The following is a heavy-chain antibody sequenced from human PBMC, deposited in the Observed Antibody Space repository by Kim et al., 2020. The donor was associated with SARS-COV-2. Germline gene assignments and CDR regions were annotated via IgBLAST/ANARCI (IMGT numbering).Heavy chain of an antibody. CDR1: GYTFTSYG. V-gene: IGHV1-18*01. Sequence: ASVKVSCKASGYTFTSYGISWVRQAPGQGLEWMGWISAYNGNTNYAQKLQGRVTMTTDTSTSTAYMELRSLRSDDTAVYYCARSTFLIRYSQASYDYWGQGTLVTVSS. CDR3: ARSTFLIRYSQASYDY. D-gene: IGHD3-9*01. CDR2: ISAYNGNT. J-gene: IGHJ4*02.